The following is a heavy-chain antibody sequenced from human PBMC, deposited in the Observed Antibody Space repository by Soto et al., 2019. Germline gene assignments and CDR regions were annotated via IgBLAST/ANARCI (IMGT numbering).Heavy chain of an antibody. CDR1: GGTFSSYT. Sequence: QVQLVQSGAEVKKPGSSVKVSCNASGGTFSSYTICWLRQAPGRGLEWMGRTIPSLGIANYAQKFQGRVRITADKSTSTAYMELSSLRSEDTAVYYCARDRCDVGESYWGQGTLVTVSS. D-gene: IGHD3-16*01. CDR2: TIPSLGIA. CDR3: ARDRCDVGESY. J-gene: IGHJ1*01. V-gene: IGHV1-69*08.